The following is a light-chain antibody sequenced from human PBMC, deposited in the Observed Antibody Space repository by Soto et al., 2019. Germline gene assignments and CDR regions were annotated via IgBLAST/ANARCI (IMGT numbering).Light chain of an antibody. CDR1: SSDVGGYNY. CDR3: ISYASNNTPYV. CDR2: DVN. V-gene: IGLV2-14*03. J-gene: IGLJ1*01. Sequence: QSALNQPASVSGSPGQSITISCTGTSSDVGGYNYVSWYQQHPGKAPKLLIYDVNNRPSGVSNRFSGSKSGNTASLTVSGRQADVEADYYCISYASNNTPYVFGTGTKLTVL.